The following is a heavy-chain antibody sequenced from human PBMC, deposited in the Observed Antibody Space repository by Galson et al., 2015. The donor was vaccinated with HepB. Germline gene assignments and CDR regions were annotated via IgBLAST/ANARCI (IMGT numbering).Heavy chain of an antibody. CDR1: GGTFSSYA. D-gene: IGHD3/OR15-3a*01. J-gene: IGHJ3*02. CDR3: ARGGTGAIKAFDI. Sequence: SVKVSCKASGGTFSSYAISWVRQAPGQGLEWMGGIIPIFGTANYAQKFQGRVTITADESTSTAYMELSSLRSEDTAVYYCARGGTGAIKAFDIWGQGTMVTVSS. V-gene: IGHV1-69*13. CDR2: IIPIFGTA.